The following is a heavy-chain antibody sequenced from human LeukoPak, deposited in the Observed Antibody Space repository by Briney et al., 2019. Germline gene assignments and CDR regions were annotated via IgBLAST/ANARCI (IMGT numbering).Heavy chain of an antibody. V-gene: IGHV3-23*01. CDR3: ATTRSYSSGWLY. D-gene: IGHD6-19*01. CDR2: ISGSGGST. Sequence: GRSLRLSCAASGFTFSSYAMSWVRQAPGKGLEWVSAISGSGGSTYYADSVKGRFTISRDNSKNTLYLQMNSLRAEDTAVYYCATTRSYSSGWLYWGQGTLVTVSS. CDR1: GFTFSSYA. J-gene: IGHJ4*02.